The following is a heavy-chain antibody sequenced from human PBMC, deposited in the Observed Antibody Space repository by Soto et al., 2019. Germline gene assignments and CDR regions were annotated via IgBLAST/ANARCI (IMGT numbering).Heavy chain of an antibody. V-gene: IGHV3-33*01. CDR1: GITFTTYA. CDR3: VMNQYDRIGYYPHPFHY. J-gene: IGHJ4*02. D-gene: IGHD4-17*01. Sequence: QVHLVESGGGIVQPGRSLRLSCAASGITFTTYAMHWVRQAPGKGLEWVAVLWSDESNEYYADSVKGRFTISRDDSEDTLYLQMTSLRVEDTALYFCVMNQYDRIGYYPHPFHYWGQGTPVTVSS. CDR2: LWSDESNE.